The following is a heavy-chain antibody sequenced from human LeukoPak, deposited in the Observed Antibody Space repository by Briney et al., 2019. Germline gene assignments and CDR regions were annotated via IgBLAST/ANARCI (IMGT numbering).Heavy chain of an antibody. V-gene: IGHV4-39*01. CDR1: GGSISASGHY. D-gene: IGHD1-1*01. CDR2: IYYSGST. CDR3: ARHNDPGHAFDI. J-gene: IGHJ3*02. Sequence: DPSETLSLTCTVPGGSISASGHYWGWIRQPPGKGLEWIGSIYYSGSTYYNPSLRSRVTISLDTSKNQFSLKVNSVTAADTAVYYCARHNDPGHAFDIWAKGQWSPSLQ.